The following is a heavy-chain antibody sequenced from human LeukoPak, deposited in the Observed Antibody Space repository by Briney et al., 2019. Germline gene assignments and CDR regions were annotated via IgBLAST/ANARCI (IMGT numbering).Heavy chain of an antibody. CDR3: ARDHSSSGLDV. CDR2: ITPLFGTA. J-gene: IGHJ6*02. CDR1: GGTFSKYS. Sequence: ASVKVSCKASGGTFSKYSISWVRQRPGQGLEWMGGITPLFGTANYAQKFQGRVTITADESASTAYMELSSLRAEDTAVYYCARDHSSSGLDVWGQGTTVTVSS. V-gene: IGHV1-69*13.